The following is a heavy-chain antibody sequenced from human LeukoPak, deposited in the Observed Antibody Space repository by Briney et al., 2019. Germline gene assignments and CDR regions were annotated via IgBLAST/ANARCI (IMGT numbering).Heavy chain of an antibody. Sequence: GESLMISCKGSGHSFTNYWIGWVRQMPGKGLGWMGIIYPGDSDTRYSPTFQGQVTISADKSISTAYLQWSSLKASDTAMYYCARPNYYDSSGYYDDAFDIWGQGTMVTVSS. CDR3: ARPNYYDSSGYYDDAFDI. CDR2: IYPGDSDT. J-gene: IGHJ3*02. CDR1: GHSFTNYW. D-gene: IGHD3-22*01. V-gene: IGHV5-51*01.